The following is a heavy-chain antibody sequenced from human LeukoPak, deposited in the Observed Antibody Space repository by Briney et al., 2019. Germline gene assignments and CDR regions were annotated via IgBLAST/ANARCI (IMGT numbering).Heavy chain of an antibody. CDR1: GFTFSSYS. V-gene: IGHV3-21*04. D-gene: IGHD6-13*01. Sequence: GGSLRLSCAASGFTFSSYSMNWVRQAPGKGLEWGSSISSSSSYIYYADSGKGRFTISRDNAKNSLYLQMNSLRAEDTAVYYCASPPLAAAGTVDYYYYGMDVWGQGTTVTVSS. J-gene: IGHJ6*02. CDR3: ASPPLAAAGTVDYYYYGMDV. CDR2: ISSSSSYI.